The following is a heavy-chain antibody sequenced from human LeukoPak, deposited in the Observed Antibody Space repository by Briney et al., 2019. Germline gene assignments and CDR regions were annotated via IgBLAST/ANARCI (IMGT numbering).Heavy chain of an antibody. CDR1: GGSISSSSYY. J-gene: IGHJ3*02. D-gene: IGHD3-22*01. Sequence: PSETLSLTCTVSGGSISSSSYYWGWIRQPPGKGLEWIGSIYYSGSTYYNPSLKSRVTISVDTSKNQFSLKLSSVTAADTAVYYCARAANYYDSSGYYSHAFGIWGQGTMVTVSS. V-gene: IGHV4-39*07. CDR3: ARAANYYDSSGYYSHAFGI. CDR2: IYYSGST.